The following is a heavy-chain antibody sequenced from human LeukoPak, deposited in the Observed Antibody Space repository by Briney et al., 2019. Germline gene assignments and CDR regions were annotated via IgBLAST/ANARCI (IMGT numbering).Heavy chain of an antibody. CDR1: GFTFSSYW. J-gene: IGHJ4*02. D-gene: IGHD5-18*01. CDR2: ISSSGSTI. Sequence: GGSLRLSCAASGFTFSSYWMSWVRQAPGKGLEWVSYISSSGSTIYYADSVKGRFTISRDNAKNSLYLQMNSLRAEDTAVYYCAKDKGYSYGYGYFDYWGQGTLVTVSS. V-gene: IGHV3-48*04. CDR3: AKDKGYSYGYGYFDY.